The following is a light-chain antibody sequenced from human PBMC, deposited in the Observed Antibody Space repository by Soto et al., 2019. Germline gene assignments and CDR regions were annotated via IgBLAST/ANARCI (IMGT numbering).Light chain of an antibody. CDR3: SAYTNSTTGV. J-gene: IGLJ2*01. Sequence: QSVLTQPASVSGSPGQSITISCSGTSTDVGGSRLVCWYQQHPGKAPQLMIHEVTNPPSGVSDRFSGSKSGNTASLTITGLQAEDEADYYCSAYTNSTTGVFGGGTKLTVL. CDR2: EVT. V-gene: IGLV2-14*01. CDR1: STDVGGSRL.